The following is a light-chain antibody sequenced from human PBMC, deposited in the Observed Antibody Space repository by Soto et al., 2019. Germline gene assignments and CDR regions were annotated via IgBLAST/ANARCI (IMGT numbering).Light chain of an antibody. J-gene: IGKJ5*01. CDR2: AAS. CDR3: QQYGRT. CDR1: QSISTNY. V-gene: IGKV3-20*01. Sequence: EVVLTQSPGTLSLSPGERATLSCRASQSISTNYLAWYQQKPGQAPRLLLYAASNRATGIPDRFSGSGSGTDFILTISRLEPEDFALYYCQQYGRTFGQGTRLEIK.